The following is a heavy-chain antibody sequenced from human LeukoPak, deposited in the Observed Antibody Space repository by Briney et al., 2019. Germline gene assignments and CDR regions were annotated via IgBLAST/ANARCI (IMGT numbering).Heavy chain of an antibody. CDR2: ISYDGSNK. CDR3: AKDVIKGSPLWVDYFDY. Sequence: GGSLRLSCAASGFTFGSYGMHWVRQAPGKGLEWVAVISYDGSNKYYADSVKGRFTISRDNSKNTLYLQMNSLRAEDTAVYYCAKDVIKGSPLWVDYFDYWGQGTLVTVSS. CDR1: GFTFGSYG. V-gene: IGHV3-30*18. J-gene: IGHJ4*02. D-gene: IGHD5-18*01.